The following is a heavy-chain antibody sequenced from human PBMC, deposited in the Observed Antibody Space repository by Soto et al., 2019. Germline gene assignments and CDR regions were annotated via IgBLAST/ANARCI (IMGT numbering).Heavy chain of an antibody. CDR1: GGSFSGYY. Sequence: SQTLSLTCVVNGGSFSGYYWSWIRQPPGKGLAWIGEINDSGITDSNPSLESRVTISVDMSKNQFSLKLNSVTAADTAVYHCARGRSSVPDRRGIGYYGLDVWGQGTTVTVSS. D-gene: IGHD6-6*01. V-gene: IGHV4-34*01. CDR3: ARGRSSVPDRRGIGYYGLDV. J-gene: IGHJ6*02. CDR2: INDSGIT.